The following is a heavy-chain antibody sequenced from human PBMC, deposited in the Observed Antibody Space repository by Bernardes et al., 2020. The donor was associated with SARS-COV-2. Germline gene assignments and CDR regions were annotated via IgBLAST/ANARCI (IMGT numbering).Heavy chain of an antibody. J-gene: IGHJ6*02. CDR2: VSTFNDKT. V-gene: IGHV1-18*01. CDR1: GYTFKNHV. CDR3: ARGGLHINFYYFGMDV. Sequence: ASVKVSCTASGYTFKNHVIIWVRQAPGRGLEWMGWVSTFNDKTDYAKMFQGRVTMTTDTSTTTAYMELKSLTSDDTAVYYCARGGLHINFYYFGMDVWGQGTTVTVSS. D-gene: IGHD2-21*02.